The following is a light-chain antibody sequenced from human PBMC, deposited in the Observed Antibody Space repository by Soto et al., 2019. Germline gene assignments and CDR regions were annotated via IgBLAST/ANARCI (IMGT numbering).Light chain of an antibody. J-gene: IGLJ2*01. CDR3: QTWGTGIGV. CDR2: LNSDGSH. V-gene: IGLV4-69*01. CDR1: SGHSSYA. Sequence: QSVLTQSPSASASLGASVKLTCTLSSGHSSYAIAWHQQQPEKGPRYLMKLNSDGSHSKRDGIPDRFSGSSSGAEHYLTISSLQSEDEADYYCQTWGTGIGVFGGGTKLTVL.